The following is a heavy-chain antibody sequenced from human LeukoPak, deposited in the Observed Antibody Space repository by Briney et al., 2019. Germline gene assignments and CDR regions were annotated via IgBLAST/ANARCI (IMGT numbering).Heavy chain of an antibody. J-gene: IGHJ5*02. V-gene: IGHV1-8*01. D-gene: IGHD3-10*01. CDR3: ARGRMVRGRHNWFDP. CDR2: MNPNSGNT. CDR1: GYTFTSYD. Sequence: GASMKVSCKASGYTFTSYDINWVRQATGQGLEWMGWMNPNSGNTGYAQKFQGRVTMTRNTSISTAYMELSSLRSEDTAVYYCARGRMVRGRHNWFDPWGQGTLVTVSS.